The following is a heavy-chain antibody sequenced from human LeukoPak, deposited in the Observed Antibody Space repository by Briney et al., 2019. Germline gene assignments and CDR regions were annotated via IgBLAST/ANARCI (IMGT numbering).Heavy chain of an antibody. V-gene: IGHV1-46*01. CDR1: GYTFTSYY. CDR3: ARADYDYVWGSYHLFDY. Sequence: GASVKVSCKASGYTFTSYYMHWVRQAPGQGLEWMGIINPSGGSTSYAQKSQGRVTMTRDMSTSTVYMELSSLRSEDTAVYYCARADYDYVWGSYHLFDYWGQGTLVTVSS. CDR2: INPSGGST. J-gene: IGHJ4*02. D-gene: IGHD3-16*02.